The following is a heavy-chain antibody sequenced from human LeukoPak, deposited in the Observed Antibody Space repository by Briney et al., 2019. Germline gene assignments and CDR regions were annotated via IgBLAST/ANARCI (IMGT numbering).Heavy chain of an antibody. CDR1: GFTFSSYA. V-gene: IGHV3-23*01. CDR3: AKDYGSGSYYKNGYNWFDP. Sequence: LGGSLRLSCAASGFTFSSYAMSWVRQAPGKGLERVSAISGSGGSTYYADSVKGRFTISRDNSKNTLYLQMNSLRAEDTAVYYCAKDYGSGSYYKNGYNWFDPWGQGTLVTVSS. CDR2: ISGSGGST. D-gene: IGHD3-10*01. J-gene: IGHJ5*02.